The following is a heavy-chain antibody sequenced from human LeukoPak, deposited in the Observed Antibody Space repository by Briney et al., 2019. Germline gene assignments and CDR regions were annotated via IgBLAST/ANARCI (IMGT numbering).Heavy chain of an antibody. D-gene: IGHD2-15*01. J-gene: IGHJ4*02. CDR2: ISNNGGYT. Sequence: GGSLRLSCAASGFTFSSSAMSWARQAPGKGLEWVSAISNNGGYTYYADSVQGRFTISRDNSKSTLCLQMNSLRAENTAVYYCAKQLGYCSDGSCYFPYWGQGTLVTVSS. CDR1: GFTFSSSA. CDR3: AKQLGYCSDGSCYFPY. V-gene: IGHV3-23*01.